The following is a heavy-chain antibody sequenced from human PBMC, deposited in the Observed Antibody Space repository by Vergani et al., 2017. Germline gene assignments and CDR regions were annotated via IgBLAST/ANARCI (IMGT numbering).Heavy chain of an antibody. CDR2: ISGSGGST. CDR1: GFTFSSYA. V-gene: IGHV3-23*01. Sequence: EVQLLESGGGLVQPGGSLRLSCAASGFTFSSYAMSWVRQAPGKGLEWVSAISGSGGSTYYADSVKGRFTISRDNSKNTLYLQMNSLRAEDTAVYYCARDWVGYCCTTSCSQNAFDIWGQGTMVTVSS. CDR3: ARDWVGYCCTTSCSQNAFDI. D-gene: IGHD2-2*01. J-gene: IGHJ3*02.